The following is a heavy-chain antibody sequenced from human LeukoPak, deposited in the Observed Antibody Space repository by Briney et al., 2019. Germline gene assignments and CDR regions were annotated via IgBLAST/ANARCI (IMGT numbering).Heavy chain of an antibody. Sequence: SETLSLTCAVSGGSISSSNWWSWVRQPPGKGLEWIGEIYHSGSTNYNPSLKSRVTISVDKSKNQFSLKLSSVTAADTAVYYCARDGYGDYVPYYYGMDVWGQGTTVTVSS. CDR2: IYHSGST. V-gene: IGHV4-4*02. D-gene: IGHD4-17*01. J-gene: IGHJ6*02. CDR1: GGSISSSNW. CDR3: ARDGYGDYVPYYYGMDV.